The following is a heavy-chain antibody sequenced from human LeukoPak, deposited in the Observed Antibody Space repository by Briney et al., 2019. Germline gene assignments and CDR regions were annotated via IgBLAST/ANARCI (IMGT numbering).Heavy chain of an antibody. Sequence: GGSLRLSCAASGFTFSTYAMSWVRQAPGKGLEWVSAISGSGDNTYYADSVKGRFTISRDNSKNTLYLQMNSLRAEDAAVYYCARDTAVRRPLDFWGQGTLVTVSS. CDR2: ISGSGDNT. V-gene: IGHV3-23*01. D-gene: IGHD3-10*01. CDR1: GFTFSTYA. J-gene: IGHJ4*02. CDR3: ARDTAVRRPLDF.